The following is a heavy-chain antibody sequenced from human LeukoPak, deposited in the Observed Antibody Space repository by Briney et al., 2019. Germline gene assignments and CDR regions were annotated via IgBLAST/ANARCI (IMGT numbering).Heavy chain of an antibody. CDR1: GFTFSSYS. J-gene: IGHJ5*02. CDR2: ISSSSSYI. Sequence: PGGSLRLSCAASGFTFSSYSMNWVRQAPGKGLEWVSSISSSSSYIYYADSVKGRFTISRDNAKNSLYLQMNSLRAEDTAVYYCARDRDPLYAINWFDPWGQGTLVTVSS. CDR3: ARDRDPLYAINWFDP. D-gene: IGHD2-8*01. V-gene: IGHV3-21*01.